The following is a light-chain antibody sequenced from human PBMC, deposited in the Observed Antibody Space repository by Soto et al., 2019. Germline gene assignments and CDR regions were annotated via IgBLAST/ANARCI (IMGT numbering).Light chain of an antibody. CDR1: QSVKNNY. V-gene: IGKV3-20*01. Sequence: EIVLTQSPGTLSLSPGESATLSCRASQSVKNNYLAWFQQKPGQSPRLLIYGASSRATGIPDRFSGRGSGTDFTLTISRLEPDDIAVYYCQQYGGSPTYTFGQGTKLEIK. CDR3: QQYGGSPTYT. CDR2: GAS. J-gene: IGKJ2*01.